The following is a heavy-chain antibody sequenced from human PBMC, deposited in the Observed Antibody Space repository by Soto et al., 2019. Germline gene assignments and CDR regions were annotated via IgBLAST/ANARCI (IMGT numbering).Heavy chain of an antibody. J-gene: IGHJ4*02. D-gene: IGHD4-17*01. CDR2: IWYDGSNK. Sequence: LXLSCAASAFTFSSYVMHWVRQAPVKGLEGGAVIWYDGSNKYYADSVKGRFTISRDNSKNTLYLQMNSLRAEDTAVYYCARDSMGDYAPFDYWGQGTLVTVSS. V-gene: IGHV3-33*01. CDR1: AFTFSSYV. CDR3: ARDSMGDYAPFDY.